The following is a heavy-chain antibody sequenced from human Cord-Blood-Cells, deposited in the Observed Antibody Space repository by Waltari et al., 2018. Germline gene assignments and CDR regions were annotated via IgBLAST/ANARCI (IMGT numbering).Heavy chain of an antibody. CDR2: IRYDGSNK. V-gene: IGHV3-30*02. CDR1: GFTFSSYG. CDR3: AKSRLGKAVFDY. D-gene: IGHD3-9*01. J-gene: IGHJ4*02. Sequence: QVQLVESGGGVVQPGGSLSLSCAASGFTFSSYGMHWVRQAPGKGLEWVAFIRYDGSNKYYADSVKGRFTISRDNSKNTLYLQMNSLRAEDTAVYYCAKSRLGKAVFDYWGQGTLVTVSS.